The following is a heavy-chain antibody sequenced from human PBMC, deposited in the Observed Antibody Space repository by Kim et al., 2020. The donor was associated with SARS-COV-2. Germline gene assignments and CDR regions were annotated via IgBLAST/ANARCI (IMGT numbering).Heavy chain of an antibody. CDR1: GFTFSSYE. D-gene: IGHD3-16*01. CDR3: ARDCWGYSRHRFDY. V-gene: IGHV3-48*03. CDR2: INNIDGTI. J-gene: IGHJ4*02. Sequence: GGSLRLSCTASGFTFSSYEMSWVRQAPGKGLEWISYINNIDGTIYYADSVKGRFTISRDDAKNSLFLQMNSLRAEDTAVYYCARDCWGYSRHRFDYWGQGTLVTVSS.